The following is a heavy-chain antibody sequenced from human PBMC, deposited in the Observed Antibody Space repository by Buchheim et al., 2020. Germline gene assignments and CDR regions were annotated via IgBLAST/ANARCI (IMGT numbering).Heavy chain of an antibody. Sequence: EVQLVESGGGLVQPGGSLRLSCEASGFAFSDYYMNWVRQAPGKGLEWISYISSTSSSIYYADSVKGRFTISIDNAKNSVYLQMNSLRAEDTALYYCATATVAATDYWGQGTL. CDR3: ATATVAATDY. V-gene: IGHV3-48*04. CDR2: ISSTSSSI. J-gene: IGHJ4*02. D-gene: IGHD6-19*01. CDR1: GFAFSDYY.